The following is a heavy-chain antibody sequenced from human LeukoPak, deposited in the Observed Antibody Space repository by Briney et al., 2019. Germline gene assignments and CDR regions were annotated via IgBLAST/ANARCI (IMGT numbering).Heavy chain of an antibody. Sequence: GGSLRLSCAASGFTFNNFAMSWVRQAPGKGLEWVSAITASGGGTYYADSVKGRFTISRDNSKNTLYLQMNSLRAEDTAVYYCAKEEGGITTYSNVDYWGQGTLVTVSS. CDR2: ITASGGGT. CDR1: GFTFNNFA. D-gene: IGHD3-22*01. J-gene: IGHJ4*02. V-gene: IGHV3-23*01. CDR3: AKEEGGITTYSNVDY.